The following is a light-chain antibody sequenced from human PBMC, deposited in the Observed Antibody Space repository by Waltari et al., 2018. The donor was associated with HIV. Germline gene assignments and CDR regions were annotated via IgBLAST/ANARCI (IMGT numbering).Light chain of an antibody. CDR3: QQSYSLPRT. J-gene: IGKJ3*01. Sequence: DIQMTQSPSSLSASVGDRVTLTCRASHDISTYLNWFQQRPGKAPKSLISGAADLQSGVSSRFSGSGSGADFTLTISRLQPEDFATYYCQQSYSLPRTFGPGTTV. CDR1: HDISTY. CDR2: GAA. V-gene: IGKV1-39*01.